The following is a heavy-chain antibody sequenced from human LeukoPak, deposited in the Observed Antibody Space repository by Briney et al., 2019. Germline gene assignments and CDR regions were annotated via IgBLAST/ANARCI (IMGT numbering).Heavy chain of an antibody. Sequence: GGSLRLSCAASGFTFSSYAMNWVRQAPGKGLEWVSVISGSGGTTYYADSVKGRFTISRDNSKNMLYLQMNSLRAEDTAVYYCAKRVGGVNNFNYWGQGTLVTVSS. J-gene: IGHJ4*02. CDR1: GFTFSSYA. CDR3: AKRVGGVNNFNY. D-gene: IGHD3-16*01. CDR2: ISGSGGTT. V-gene: IGHV3-23*01.